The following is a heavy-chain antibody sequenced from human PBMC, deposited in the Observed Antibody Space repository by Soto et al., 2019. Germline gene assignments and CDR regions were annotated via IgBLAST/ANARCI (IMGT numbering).Heavy chain of an antibody. J-gene: IGHJ4*02. V-gene: IGHV3-23*01. D-gene: IGHD3-10*01. CDR3: AKLSSGSYYNCLDY. Sequence: GGSLRLSCAASGFTFSSYAMSWVRQAPGKGLEWVSAISGSGGSTYYADSVKGRFTISRDNSKNTLYLQMNSLRAEDTAVYYCAKLSSGSYYNCLDYWGQGTLVTVSS. CDR2: ISGSGGST. CDR1: GFTFSSYA.